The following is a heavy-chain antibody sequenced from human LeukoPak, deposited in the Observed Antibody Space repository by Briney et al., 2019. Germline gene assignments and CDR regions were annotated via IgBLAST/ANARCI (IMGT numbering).Heavy chain of an antibody. D-gene: IGHD3-22*01. Sequence: GESLKISCKGSGYSFTSYWIGWVRQMPGKGLEWMGIIYPGDSDTRYSPSFQGQVTISADKSISTAYLQWSSPKASDTAMYYCARRQYYYDSSGYYYGYFQHWGQGTLVTVSS. CDR2: IYPGDSDT. J-gene: IGHJ1*01. CDR1: GYSFTSYW. CDR3: ARRQYYYDSSGYYYGYFQH. V-gene: IGHV5-51*01.